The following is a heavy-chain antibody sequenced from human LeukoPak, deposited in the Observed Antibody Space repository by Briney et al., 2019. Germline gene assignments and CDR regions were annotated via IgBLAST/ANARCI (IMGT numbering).Heavy chain of an antibody. CDR1: GGSFSGYY. D-gene: IGHD3-22*01. CDR2: INHSGST. V-gene: IGHV4-34*01. Sequence: PSETLSFTCAVYGGSFSGYYWSWIRQPPGKGLEWIGEINHSGSTNYNPSLKIRVTISVDTSKNQFSLKLSSVTVANSAVYYCASRDYYDSSGYPFDYWGQGTLVTVSS. CDR3: ASRDYYDSSGYPFDY. J-gene: IGHJ4*02.